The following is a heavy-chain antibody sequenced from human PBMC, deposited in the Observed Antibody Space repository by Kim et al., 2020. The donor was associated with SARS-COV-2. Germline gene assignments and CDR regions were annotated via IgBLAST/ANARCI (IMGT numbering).Heavy chain of an antibody. V-gene: IGHV6-1*01. Sequence: SQTLSLTCAISGDSVSSNSYTWNWIRQSPSRGLEWLGRTYYRSKWYNDYALSVKSRITTNPDTSKNQLSLQLNSVTPEDTAVYYCARISHGDHGSGSYWGQGTLVTVSS. CDR1: GDSVSSNSYT. J-gene: IGHJ4*02. CDR3: ARISHGDHGSGSY. CDR2: TYYRSKWYN. D-gene: IGHD3-10*01.